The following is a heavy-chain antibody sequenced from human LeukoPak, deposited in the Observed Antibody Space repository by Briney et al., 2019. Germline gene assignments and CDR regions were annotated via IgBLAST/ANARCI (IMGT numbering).Heavy chain of an antibody. Sequence: PGRSLLLSCTASGFPFGDHAMSCLRQAPGKGLEWVGFIRSKAYGVTTEYAASVKGIFTISRDDYKSIAYLQMNSLKTEDTAVYYCSRGPIQLWLHNAMDVWGQGTTVTVSS. J-gene: IGHJ6*02. V-gene: IGHV3-49*03. D-gene: IGHD5-18*01. CDR3: SRGPIQLWLHNAMDV. CDR2: IRSKAYGVTT. CDR1: GFPFGDHA.